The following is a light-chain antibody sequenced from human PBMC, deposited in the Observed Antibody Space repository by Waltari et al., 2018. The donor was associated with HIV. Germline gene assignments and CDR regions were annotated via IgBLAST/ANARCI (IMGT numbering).Light chain of an antibody. J-gene: IGLJ2*01. CDR3: AAWDGSLNGRVV. CDR1: SSHLGSHT. V-gene: IGLV1-44*01. Sequence: QSVLTQPPSASGTPRQRVTISCSASSSHLGSHTVNWYQQLPGTAPKLLIYSNNQRPSGVPDRFSGSKSGTSASLAISGLQSEDEADYYCAAWDGSLNGRVVFGGGTKLTVL. CDR2: SNN.